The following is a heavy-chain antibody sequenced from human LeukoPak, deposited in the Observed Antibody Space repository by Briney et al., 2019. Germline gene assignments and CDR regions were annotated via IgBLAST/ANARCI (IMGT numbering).Heavy chain of an antibody. CDR3: ARGYCSSTSCYAGITYYYYMDV. J-gene: IGHJ6*03. CDR2: ISAYNGNT. V-gene: IGHV1-18*01. Sequence: ASVKVSCKASGYTFTSYGISWVRQAPGQGLEWMGWISAYNGNTNYAQKLQGRVTMTTDTSTSTAYMELSSLRSEDTAVYYCARGYCSSTSCYAGITYYYYMDVWGKGTTVTVSS. CDR1: GYTFTSYG. D-gene: IGHD2-2*01.